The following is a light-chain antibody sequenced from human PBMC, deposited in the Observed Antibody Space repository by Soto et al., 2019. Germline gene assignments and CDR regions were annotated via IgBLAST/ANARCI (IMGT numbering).Light chain of an antibody. CDR1: QSVSSN. CDR3: QQYNKWPRT. CDR2: GAS. J-gene: IGKJ1*01. Sequence: EIVMTQSPVTLSVSPGERATLSCRASQSVSSNLAWYQQKPGQAPRLLIYGASTRATGIPARFSGSGSGTEFTLTISSLQSEDFAVYYCQQYNKWPRTFGQGPKVDI. V-gene: IGKV3-15*01.